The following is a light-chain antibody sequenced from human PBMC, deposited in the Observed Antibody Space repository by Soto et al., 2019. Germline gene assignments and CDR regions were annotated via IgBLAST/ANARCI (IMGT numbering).Light chain of an antibody. J-gene: IGLJ1*01. CDR3: CSYAGSSTYV. Sequence: QSALTQPASVSGSPGQSITISCTGTSSDVGSYNLVSWNQQHPGKAPKLMIYEGSKRPSGVSNRFSGSKSGNTASLTISGLQAEDDADYYCCSYAGSSTYVFGTGTKLTVL. CDR2: EGS. V-gene: IGLV2-23*01. CDR1: SSDVGSYNL.